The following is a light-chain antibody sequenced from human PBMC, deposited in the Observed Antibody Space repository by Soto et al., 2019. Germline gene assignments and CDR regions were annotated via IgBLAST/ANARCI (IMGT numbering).Light chain of an antibody. CDR2: DSS. J-gene: IGKJ5*01. CDR3: QQRTNWRIX. CDR1: QSLTTY. V-gene: IGKV3-11*01. Sequence: EIVLTQSPATLSLSPGETATLSCRASQSLTTYLAWFQHKPGQPPRLLIYDSSSRATGIPARFSGSGSGTDFTLTISSLEPEDFAVYYCQQRTNWRIXFXQGXXLEIK.